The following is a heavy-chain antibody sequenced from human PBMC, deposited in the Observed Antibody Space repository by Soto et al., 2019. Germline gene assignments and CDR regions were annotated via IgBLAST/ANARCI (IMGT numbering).Heavy chain of an antibody. CDR1: GGSFSGYY. Sequence: SETXSLTCAVYGGSFSGYYWNWIRQPPGKGLEWIGEINHSGSTNYNPSLKSRLSISVDTFKNQFSMKLNSVTAADTAVYYCARGPGSGSGGWYLNYWGQGPLVTVSS. CDR3: ARGPGSGSGGWYLNY. CDR2: INHSGST. V-gene: IGHV4-34*01. D-gene: IGHD6-19*01. J-gene: IGHJ4*02.